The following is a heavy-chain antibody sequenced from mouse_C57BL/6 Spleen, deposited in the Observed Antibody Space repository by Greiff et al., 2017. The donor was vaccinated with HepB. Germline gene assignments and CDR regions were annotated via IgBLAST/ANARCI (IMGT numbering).Heavy chain of an antibody. CDR1: GYTFTDYY. CDR2: INPNNGGT. CDR3: ARSATTVVALYAMDY. J-gene: IGHJ4*01. Sequence: VQLQQSGPELVKPGASVKISCKASGYTFTDYYMNWVKQSHGKSLEWIGDINPNNGGTSYNQKFKGKATLTVDKSSSTAYMELRSLTSEDSAVYYCARSATTVVALYAMDYWGQGTSVTVSS. D-gene: IGHD1-1*01. V-gene: IGHV1-26*01.